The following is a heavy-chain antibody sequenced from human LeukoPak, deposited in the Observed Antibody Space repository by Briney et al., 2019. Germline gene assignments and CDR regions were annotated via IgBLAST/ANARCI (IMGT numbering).Heavy chain of an antibody. V-gene: IGHV3-30-3*01. D-gene: IGHD6-19*01. J-gene: IGHJ4*02. CDR3: ARDLYSSGYFDY. CDR2: ISYDGSNK. CDR1: GFTFSSYW. Sequence: GGSLRLSCAASGFTFSSYWMSWVRQAPGKGLEWVAVISYDGSNKYYADSVKGRFTISRDNSKNTLYLQVNSLRAEDTAVYYCARDLYSSGYFDYWGQGTLVTVSS.